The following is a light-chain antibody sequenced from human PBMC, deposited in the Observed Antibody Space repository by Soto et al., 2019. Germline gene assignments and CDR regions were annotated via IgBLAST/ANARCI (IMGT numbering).Light chain of an antibody. Sequence: LTQPASVSGSPGQSITISCTGTSGDVGGYNYVSWYQQHPGKAPKLMIYEVSNRPSGVSNRFSGSKSGNTASLTISGLQAEDEADYYCSSYTSSSTDVFGTGTKVTVL. V-gene: IGLV2-14*01. J-gene: IGLJ1*01. CDR3: SSYTSSSTDV. CDR1: SGDVGGYNY. CDR2: EVS.